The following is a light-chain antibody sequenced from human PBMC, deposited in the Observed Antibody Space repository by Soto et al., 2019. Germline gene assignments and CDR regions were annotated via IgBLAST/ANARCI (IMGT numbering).Light chain of an antibody. J-gene: IGKJ4*02. Sequence: IVLTQSPATLSLSPGEGATLSCRALQSVSSYLAWYQQKPGQAPRLLISDASNRATGIPARFSGSGSGTDFTLTISSLEPEDFAVYYCQQRSNWPFLTVGGGTKVEIK. CDR1: QSVSSY. V-gene: IGKV3-11*01. CDR3: QQRSNWPFLT. CDR2: DAS.